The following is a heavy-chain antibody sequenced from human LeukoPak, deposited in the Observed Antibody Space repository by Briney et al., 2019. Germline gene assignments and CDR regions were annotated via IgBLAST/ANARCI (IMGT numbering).Heavy chain of an antibody. J-gene: IGHJ4*02. Sequence: WASVKVSCKASGYTFTSYDINWVRQATGQGLEWTGWMNPNSGNTGYAQKFQGRVTMTRNTSISTAYMELSSLRSEDTAVYYCARAQHYGSGSPDYWGQGTLVTVSS. V-gene: IGHV1-8*01. D-gene: IGHD3-10*01. CDR3: ARAQHYGSGSPDY. CDR1: GYTFTSYD. CDR2: MNPNSGNT.